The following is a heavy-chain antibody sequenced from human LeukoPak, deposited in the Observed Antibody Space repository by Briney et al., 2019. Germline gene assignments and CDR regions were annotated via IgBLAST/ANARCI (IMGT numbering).Heavy chain of an antibody. J-gene: IGHJ4*02. D-gene: IGHD3-9*01. V-gene: IGHV1-2*02. CDR2: INPNSGGT. CDR1: GYSFISYY. CDR3: VKSSDWYLEY. Sequence: ASMKVSCKASGYSFISYYIHWVRQAHGQGLTWMGWINPNSGGTNYAQNFQGRVTLTRDTTISTAYMELSRLRSDDTAVYYCVKSSDWYLEYWGQGTLVTVSS.